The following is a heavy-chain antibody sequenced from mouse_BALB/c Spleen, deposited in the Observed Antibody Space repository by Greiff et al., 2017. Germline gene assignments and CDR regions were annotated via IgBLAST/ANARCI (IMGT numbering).Heavy chain of an antibody. V-gene: IGHV5-6*02. CDR3: ARHMDMLYYFDY. CDR1: GFTFSSYG. Sequence: EVKLEESGGDLVKPGGSLKLSCAASGFTFSSYGMSWVRQTPDKRLEWVATISSGGSYTYYPDSVKGRFTISRDNAKNTLYLQMSSLKSEDTAMYYCARHMDMLYYFDYWGQGTTLTVSS. J-gene: IGHJ2*01. D-gene: IGHD1-1*02. CDR2: ISSGGSYT.